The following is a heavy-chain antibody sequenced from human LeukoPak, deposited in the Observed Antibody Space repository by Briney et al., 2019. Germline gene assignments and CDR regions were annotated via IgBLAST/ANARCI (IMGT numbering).Heavy chain of an antibody. V-gene: IGHV3-30-3*01. Sequence: GGSLRLSCAASGFTFSSYAMHWVRQAPGKGLEWVAVISYDGSNKYYADSVKGRFTISRDNSKNTLYLQMNSLRADDTAIYYCARNQQLGGHSYYYYGMDVWGQGTTVTVSS. CDR3: ARNQQLGGHSYYYYGMDV. J-gene: IGHJ6*02. CDR2: ISYDGSNK. CDR1: GFTFSSYA. D-gene: IGHD3-16*01.